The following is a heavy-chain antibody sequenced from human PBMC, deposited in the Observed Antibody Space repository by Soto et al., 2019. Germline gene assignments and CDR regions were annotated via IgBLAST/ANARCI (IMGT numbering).Heavy chain of an antibody. CDR1: GGSISSSSYY. Sequence: SETLSLTCTVSGGSISSSSYYWGWIRQPPGKGLEWIGYIYYSGSTYYNPSLKSRVTISVDTSKNQFSLKLSSVTAADTAVYYCARGGGLMHLFDYWGQGTLVTVSS. CDR2: IYYSGST. D-gene: IGHD3-16*01. J-gene: IGHJ4*02. CDR3: ARGGGLMHLFDY. V-gene: IGHV4-31*03.